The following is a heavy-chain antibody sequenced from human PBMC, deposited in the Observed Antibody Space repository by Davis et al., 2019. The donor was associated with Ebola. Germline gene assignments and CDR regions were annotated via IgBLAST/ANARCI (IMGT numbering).Heavy chain of an antibody. Sequence: GESLKISCAASGFTFSSYAMSWVRQAPGKGLEWVSAISGSGGSTYYADSVKGRFTISRDNAKNSLYLQMNSLRAEDTAVYYCARDLGDIVVVPAAMGYGMDVWGQGTTVTVSS. V-gene: IGHV3-23*01. CDR3: ARDLGDIVVVPAAMGYGMDV. D-gene: IGHD2-2*01. CDR1: GFTFSSYA. J-gene: IGHJ6*02. CDR2: ISGSGGST.